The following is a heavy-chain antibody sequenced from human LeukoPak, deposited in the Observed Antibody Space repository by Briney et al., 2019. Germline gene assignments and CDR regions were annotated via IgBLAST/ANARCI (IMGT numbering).Heavy chain of an antibody. Sequence: SETLSLTCTVSGGSISSYYWSWIRQPPGKGLEWIGYIYYSGSTNYNPSLKSRVTISVDTSKNQFSLKLSSVTAADTAVYYCASVYGSGSDYWGQGTLVTVSS. D-gene: IGHD3-10*01. CDR3: ASVYGSGSDY. CDR1: GGSISSYY. J-gene: IGHJ4*02. CDR2: IYYSGST. V-gene: IGHV4-59*08.